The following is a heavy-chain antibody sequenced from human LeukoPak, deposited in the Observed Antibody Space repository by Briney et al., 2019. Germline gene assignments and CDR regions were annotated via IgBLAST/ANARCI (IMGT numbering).Heavy chain of an antibody. Sequence: SETLSLTCTISGASISSGSSFWGWIRQPPGKGLEWIGNIYYSGNSYYSPSLQSRVTISVDTSKNQFSLKLSSVTAADTAMYYCARHTQYMGFDTWGQGTLVTVSS. CDR1: GASISSGSSF. V-gene: IGHV4-39*01. D-gene: IGHD1-1*01. J-gene: IGHJ5*02. CDR2: IYYSGNS. CDR3: ARHTQYMGFDT.